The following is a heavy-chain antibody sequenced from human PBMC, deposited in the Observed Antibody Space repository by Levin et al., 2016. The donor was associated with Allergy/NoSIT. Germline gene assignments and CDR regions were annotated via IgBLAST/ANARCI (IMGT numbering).Heavy chain of an antibody. V-gene: IGHV4-4*07. CDR3: ARHNESYPIFDN. CDR2: LYTSGST. Sequence: SETLSLTCTVSGGSISSYYWSWIRQPAGKGLEWIGRLYTSGSTNYNPSLKSRITISRDTSKNQFSLKLSSVTAADTAVYYCARHNESYPIFDNWGQGTLVAVSS. CDR1: GGSISSYY. D-gene: IGHD1-26*01. J-gene: IGHJ4*02.